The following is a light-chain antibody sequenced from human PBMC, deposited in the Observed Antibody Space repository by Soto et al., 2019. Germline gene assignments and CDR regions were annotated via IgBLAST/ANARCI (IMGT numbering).Light chain of an antibody. CDR1: QTVGNN. V-gene: IGKV3-15*01. CDR3: QQYNKWPYT. Sequence: VMTQSPATLSVSPGERATLSCRPSQTVGNNLAWYQQKPGQAPRLLMYGPSTRAADVPARFSGSRSATEFTLTISSLQSEDFAVYYCQQYNKWPYTFGQGTKLEI. CDR2: GPS. J-gene: IGKJ2*01.